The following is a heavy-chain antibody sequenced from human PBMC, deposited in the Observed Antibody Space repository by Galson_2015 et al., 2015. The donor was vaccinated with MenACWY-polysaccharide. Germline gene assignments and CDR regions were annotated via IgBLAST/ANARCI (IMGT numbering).Heavy chain of an antibody. V-gene: IGHV4-59*08. CDR3: ARLSPLDWTIDY. J-gene: IGHJ4*02. CDR2: IYYSGST. D-gene: IGHD1-1*01. CDR1: GGSISSYY. Sequence: SETLSLTCTVSGGSISSYYWSWIRQPPGKGLEWIGYIYYSGSTNYNPSLKSRVTISVDTSKNQFSLKLSSVTAADTAVYYCARLSPLDWTIDYWGQGTLVTVSS.